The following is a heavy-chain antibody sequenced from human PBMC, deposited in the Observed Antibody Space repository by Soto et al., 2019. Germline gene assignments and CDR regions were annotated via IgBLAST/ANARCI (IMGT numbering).Heavy chain of an antibody. V-gene: IGHV3-23*01. D-gene: IGHD1-26*01. CDR3: AKDARRTGLVGQWVA. Sequence: PGGSLRLSCAASGFTFSSYAMAWVRQAPGKGLEWVSTISDSGISTYYADFVKGRFTISRDNSKNTLYLQMNSLRAEDTAVYYCAKDARRTGLVGQWVAWGQGTLVTVSS. J-gene: IGHJ5*02. CDR2: ISDSGIST. CDR1: GFTFSSYA.